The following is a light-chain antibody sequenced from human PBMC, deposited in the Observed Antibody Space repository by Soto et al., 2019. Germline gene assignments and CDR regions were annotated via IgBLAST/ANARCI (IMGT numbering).Light chain of an antibody. J-gene: IGKJ2*01. Sequence: EIVMTQSPATLSVSPGERATLSCRASQSVSSNLALYQQKPGQAPRLLIYGASTRATGIPARCSGSGSGTAFTLTISSLQSEAFAAYYCQQYNNWPPYTFGQGTKLEIK. CDR1: QSVSSN. V-gene: IGKV3-15*01. CDR3: QQYNNWPPYT. CDR2: GAS.